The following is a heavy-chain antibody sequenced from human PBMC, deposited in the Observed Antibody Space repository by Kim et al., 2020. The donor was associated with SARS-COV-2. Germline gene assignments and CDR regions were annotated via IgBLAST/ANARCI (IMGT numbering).Heavy chain of an antibody. Sequence: TPYNPTLNSRVTISLETSKNRITLQLTSVTAADTAVYYCVREGDTNWFDPWGPGILVTVSS. CDR2: T. D-gene: IGHD3-16*01. J-gene: IGHJ5*02. CDR3: VREGDTNWFDP. V-gene: IGHV4-30-2*04.